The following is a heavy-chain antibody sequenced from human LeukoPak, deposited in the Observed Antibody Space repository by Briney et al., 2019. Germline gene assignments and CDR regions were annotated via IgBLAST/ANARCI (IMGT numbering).Heavy chain of an antibody. D-gene: IGHD2/OR15-2a*01. Sequence: GGSLRLSCAASGFTFNSYAMSWVRQAPGKGLEWVSAISGSGDSTYFAASVKGRSTISRDNSKNTLYLQVNSLRAEDTATYYCARNILFAFDIWGQGTMVTVSS. CDR1: GFTFNSYA. CDR3: ARNILFAFDI. CDR2: ISGSGDST. V-gene: IGHV3-23*01. J-gene: IGHJ3*02.